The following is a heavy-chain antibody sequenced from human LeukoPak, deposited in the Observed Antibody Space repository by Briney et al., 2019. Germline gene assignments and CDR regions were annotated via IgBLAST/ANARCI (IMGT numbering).Heavy chain of an antibody. CDR2: IYFSGST. Sequence: SETLSLTCIVSGGSISGTNSYWAWIRQPAGKGLEWFGSIYFSGSTFYKSSLESRLNMSVDMSKNQFSLKVRSVTAADTAVYDCARQRADYYYYYMDVWGKGTPVTVSS. V-gene: IGHV4-39*01. CDR1: GGSISGTNSY. CDR3: ARQRADYYYYYMDV. J-gene: IGHJ6*03.